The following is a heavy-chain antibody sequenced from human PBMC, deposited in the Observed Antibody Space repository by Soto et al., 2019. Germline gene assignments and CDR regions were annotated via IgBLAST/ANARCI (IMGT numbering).Heavy chain of an antibody. CDR2: IYYSGST. CDR3: ARDRRFDSSGYDYFDY. CDR1: GGSISSGGYY. J-gene: IGHJ4*02. D-gene: IGHD3-22*01. Sequence: QVQLQESGPGLVKPSQTLSLTCTVSGGSISSGGYYWSWIRQHPGKGLEWIGYIYYSGSTYYNPSLKSRVTISVDTSKNQFSLKLSSVTAADTAVYYCARDRRFDSSGYDYFDYWGQGTLVTVSS. V-gene: IGHV4-31*03.